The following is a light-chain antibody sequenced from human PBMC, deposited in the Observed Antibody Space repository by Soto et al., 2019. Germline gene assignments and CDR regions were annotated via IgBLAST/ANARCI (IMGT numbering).Light chain of an antibody. CDR1: PSVSIH. J-gene: IGKJ5*01. Sequence: VLTQAPGTRSVSLEGGATRSCRASPSVSIHLAWYQQKPGQAPRLLIYDTSTRATGIPARFSGSGSGTEFTLTISSLQSEDFAVYYCQQYSNWPPITFGQGTRLEIK. CDR3: QQYSNWPPIT. V-gene: IGKV3-15*01. CDR2: DTS.